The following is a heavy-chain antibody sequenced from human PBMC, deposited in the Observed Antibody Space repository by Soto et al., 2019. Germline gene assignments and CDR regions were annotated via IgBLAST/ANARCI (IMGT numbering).Heavy chain of an antibody. J-gene: IGHJ4*02. Sequence: LRLSCAASGFTFSSYSMNWVRQAPGKGLEWVSSISSSSYIYYADSVKGRFTISRDNAKNSLYLQMNSLRAEDTAVYYCARDQDSSGYDYWGQGALVTVSS. CDR2: ISSSSYI. V-gene: IGHV3-21*01. CDR1: GFTFSSYS. CDR3: ARDQDSSGYDY. D-gene: IGHD3-22*01.